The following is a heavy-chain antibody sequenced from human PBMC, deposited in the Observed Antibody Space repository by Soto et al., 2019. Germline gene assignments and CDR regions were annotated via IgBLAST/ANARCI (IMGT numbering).Heavy chain of an antibody. D-gene: IGHD1-1*01. CDR1: GQSFSGHS. CDR3: ARGSGIVALPGELEDVKYDY. V-gene: IGHV4-34*01. CDR2: INESGST. Sequence: QVQLPQWGTGLVKPSGTLFLSCAFYGQSFSGHSWAWIRQPPGKGLEWIGEINESGSTYYNPSLQSRVTTSPCTYKNQFSLKLSSVSAADTAAYFCARGSGIVALPGELEDVKYDYWGQGTLVNVSS. J-gene: IGHJ4*02.